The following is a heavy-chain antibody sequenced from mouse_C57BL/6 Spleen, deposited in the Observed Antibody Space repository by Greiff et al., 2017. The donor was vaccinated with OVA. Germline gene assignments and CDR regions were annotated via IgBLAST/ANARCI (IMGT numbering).Heavy chain of an antibody. CDR3: TPRGTFDY. D-gene: IGHD3-3*01. CDR2: IDPENGDT. V-gene: IGHV14-4*01. J-gene: IGHJ2*01. Sequence: VQLQQSGAELVRPGASVKLSCTASGFNIKDDYMHWVKQRPEQGLEWIGWIDPENGDTEYASKFQGKATITVDTSSNTAYLQLSSLTSEDTAVYYCTPRGTFDYWGQGTTLTVSS. CDR1: GFNIKDDY.